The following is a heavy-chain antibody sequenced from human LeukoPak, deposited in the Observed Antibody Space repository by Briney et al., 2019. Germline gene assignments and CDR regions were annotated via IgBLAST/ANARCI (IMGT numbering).Heavy chain of an antibody. CDR2: MFYGGGT. Sequence: SETLSLTCTVSGGSVSRGGVYWTWIRQHPGEGLEWIVYMFYGGGTYYNPSLKSRVTMSVDTSKNQFSLTLTSVTAADTAVYYCASCTPNLGDSGAGSSYYYYYGVDVWGQGTSVTVSS. CDR3: ASCTPNLGDSGAGSSYYYYYGVDV. CDR1: GGSVSRGGVY. J-gene: IGHJ6*02. V-gene: IGHV4-31*03. D-gene: IGHD3-10*01.